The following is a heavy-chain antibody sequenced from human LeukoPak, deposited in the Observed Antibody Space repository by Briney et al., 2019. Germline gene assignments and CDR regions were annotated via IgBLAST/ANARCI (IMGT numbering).Heavy chain of an antibody. CDR1: GYTFTDYY. CDR2: INPNSGGT. CDR3: ARLSIAVAGT. Sequence: ASVKVSCKASGYTFTDYYMHWVRQPPAQGLEWMGWINPNSGGTNYAQKFQGRVTLTRDTSITTAYMELSRLRSDDTAVYYCARLSIAVAGTWGQGTLVTVSS. J-gene: IGHJ4*02. V-gene: IGHV1-2*02. D-gene: IGHD6-19*01.